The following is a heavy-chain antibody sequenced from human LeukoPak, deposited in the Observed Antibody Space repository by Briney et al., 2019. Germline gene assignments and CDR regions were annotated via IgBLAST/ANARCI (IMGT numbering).Heavy chain of an antibody. D-gene: IGHD2/OR15-2a*01. Sequence: GGSLRLSCAASGFTVSSNYMSWVRQAPGKGLEWVSVIYSGGTTYYADSVKGRFTISRDNSKNTLYLQMNSLRAEDTAVYYCARRLYIVRGAYDIWGEGTMVTVSS. CDR1: GFTVSSNY. J-gene: IGHJ3*02. CDR2: IYSGGTT. CDR3: ARRLYIVRGAYDI. V-gene: IGHV3-53*01.